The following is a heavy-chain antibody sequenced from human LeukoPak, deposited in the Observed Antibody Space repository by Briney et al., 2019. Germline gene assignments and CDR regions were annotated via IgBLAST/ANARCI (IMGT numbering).Heavy chain of an antibody. J-gene: IGHJ4*02. CDR1: GFTFSSYA. V-gene: IGHV3-23*01. D-gene: IGHD3-22*01. CDR2: IGGSGGST. CDR3: AKATMIVVVMAFDY. Sequence: GGSLRLSCAASGFTFSSYAMSWVRQAPGKGLEWVSAIGGSGGSTYYADSVKGRFTISRDNSKNTLYLQMNSLRAEDTAVYYCAKATMIVVVMAFDYWGQGTPVTVSS.